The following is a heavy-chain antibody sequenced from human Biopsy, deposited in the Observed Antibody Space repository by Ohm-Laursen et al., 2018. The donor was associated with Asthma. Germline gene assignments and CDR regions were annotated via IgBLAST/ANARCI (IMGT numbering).Heavy chain of an antibody. J-gene: IGHJ4*02. V-gene: IGHV4-31*03. CDR3: ARIPRRSGSCFVDY. CDR1: GYSITSCGGC. CDR2: IHHSGTS. D-gene: IGHD6-19*01. Sequence: SLTLSLTCTVSGYSITSCGGCWNWIPQHPGKGLEWIVNIHHSGTSYFNPSLKSRVSFSQDTSKNQFSLRLSSGTAVDTAVYYCARIPRRSGSCFVDYWGQGTLVTVSS.